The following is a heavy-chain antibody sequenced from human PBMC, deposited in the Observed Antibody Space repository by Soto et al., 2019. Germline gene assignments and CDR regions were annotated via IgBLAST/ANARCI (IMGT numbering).Heavy chain of an antibody. V-gene: IGHV3-74*01. CDR3: AKWIYRSSSLY. CDR2: INSDGSST. Sequence: GGSLRLSCAASGFTFSSYWMHWVRQAPGKGLVWVSRINSDGSSTSYADSVKGRFTISRDNAKNKLYLQMNSLRAEDTAVYYCAKWIYRSSSLYWGQGTLVTVSS. J-gene: IGHJ4*02. CDR1: GFTFSSYW. D-gene: IGHD6-6*01.